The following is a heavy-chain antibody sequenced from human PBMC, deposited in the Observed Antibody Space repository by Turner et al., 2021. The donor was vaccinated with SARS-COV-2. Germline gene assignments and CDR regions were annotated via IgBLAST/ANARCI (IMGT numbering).Heavy chain of an antibody. J-gene: IGHJ4*02. CDR3: ARSVSWLQSLTVDY. Sequence: QVQLVQSGAEVKKPGASVNVSCKASGYTFAGYYIHGVRQAPGQGLKWMGWINPNSGGTNYAKRFQGRVTMTGDKSISTAYMEMSTLRSDDTAVYYCARSVSWLQSLTVDYWGQGTLVTVSS. V-gene: IGHV1-2*02. D-gene: IGHD5-12*01. CDR2: INPNSGGT. CDR1: GYTFAGYY.